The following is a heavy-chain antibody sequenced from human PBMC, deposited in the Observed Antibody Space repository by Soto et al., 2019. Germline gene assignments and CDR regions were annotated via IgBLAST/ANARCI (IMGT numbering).Heavy chain of an antibody. CDR1: GYTFTSYG. Sequence: ASVKVSCKASGYTFTSYGISWVRQAPGQGLEWMGWISAYNGNTNYAQKLQGRVTMTTDTSTSTAYMELGSLRSDDTAVYYCARRSCSGGSCYYELDYWGQGTLVTVSS. J-gene: IGHJ4*02. V-gene: IGHV1-18*01. D-gene: IGHD2-15*01. CDR3: ARRSCSGGSCYYELDY. CDR2: ISAYNGNT.